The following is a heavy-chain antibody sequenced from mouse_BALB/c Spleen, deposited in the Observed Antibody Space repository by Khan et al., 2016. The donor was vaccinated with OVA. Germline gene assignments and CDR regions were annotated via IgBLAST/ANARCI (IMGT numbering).Heavy chain of an antibody. CDR2: ISPGSGDT. CDR1: GYTFTDYY. Sequence: QVQLKQSGAELARPGASVKLSCTASGYTFTDYYINWVKQRTGQGLEWIGEISPGSGDTYYNERFMGKATLTADKSSSTAYMQLSSLTSEASAVYFCARRNYFGYTFAYWGQGTLVTVSA. J-gene: IGHJ3*01. CDR3: ARRNYFGYTFAY. D-gene: IGHD1-2*01. V-gene: IGHV1-77*01.